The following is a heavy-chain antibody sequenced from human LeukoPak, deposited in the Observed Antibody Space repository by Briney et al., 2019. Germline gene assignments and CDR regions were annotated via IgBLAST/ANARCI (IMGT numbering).Heavy chain of an antibody. D-gene: IGHD1-26*01. V-gene: IGHV4-34*01. CDR2: INHSGST. J-gene: IGHJ4*02. CDR3: ARDGGRDSGSYYEDY. CDR1: GGSFSGYY. Sequence: SETLSLTCAVYGGSFSGYYWSWIRQPPRKGLEWIGEINHSGSTSYNQSLKSRVTISVDTSKNQFSLKLSSVTAADTAVYYCARDGGRDSGSYYEDYWGQGTLVTVSS.